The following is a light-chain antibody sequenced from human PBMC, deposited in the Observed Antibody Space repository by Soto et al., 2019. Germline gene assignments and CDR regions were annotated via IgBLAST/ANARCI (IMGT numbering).Light chain of an antibody. CDR3: QQAGSSPPYT. V-gene: IGKV3-20*01. CDR1: QSVSSSY. Sequence: EIVLTQSPGTLSLSPGERATLSCRASQSVSSSYLAWYQQKPGQAPRLLIYGASSRATGIPDRFSGSGSGTDFTLTSSRLELEDFAVYSCQQAGSSPPYTFGQGTKLEIK. J-gene: IGKJ2*01. CDR2: GAS.